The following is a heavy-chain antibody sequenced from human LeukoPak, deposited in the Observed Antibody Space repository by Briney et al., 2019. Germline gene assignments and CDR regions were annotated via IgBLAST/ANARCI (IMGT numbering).Heavy chain of an antibody. D-gene: IGHD6-19*01. J-gene: IGHJ1*01. CDR3: AKDREAVAGEYFQH. V-gene: IGHV3-23*01. CDR2: ISNSGVSI. CDR1: GFTFSSYA. Sequence: GGSLRLSCAASGFTFSSYAMTWVRQAPGKGLEWVSAISNSGVSIYYADSVKGRFTISRDDSKNTLYLQMNGLGAEDTAVYYCAKDREAVAGEYFQHWGQGTLVTVSS.